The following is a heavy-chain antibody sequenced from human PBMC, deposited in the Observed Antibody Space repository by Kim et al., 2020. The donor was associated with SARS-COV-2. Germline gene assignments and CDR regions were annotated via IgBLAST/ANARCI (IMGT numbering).Heavy chain of an antibody. J-gene: IGHJ5*02. Sequence: SETLSITCTVSGGSISSSSYYWGWIRQPPGKGLEWIGSIYYSGSTYYNPSLKSRVTISVDTSKNQFSLKLSSVTAADTAVYYCARRRDWNYGAWGQGTLVTVSS. CDR1: GGSISSSSYY. CDR3: ARRRDWNYGA. CDR2: IYYSGST. D-gene: IGHD1-7*01. V-gene: IGHV4-39*01.